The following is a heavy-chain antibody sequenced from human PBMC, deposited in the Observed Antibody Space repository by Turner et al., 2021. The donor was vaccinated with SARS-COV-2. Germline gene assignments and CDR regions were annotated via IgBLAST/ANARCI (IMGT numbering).Heavy chain of an antibody. V-gene: IGHV3-23*01. CDR2: ISGSGGST. D-gene: IGHD6-19*01. Sequence: EVQLLAAGGGLVQLGESRRLFCEASGFTFIGYAMSWVRQAPGKGLGWVSAISGSGGSTYYADSLKCRFTISRDNSKNTLYLQMNSLRAEDTAVYYCAKGPMYRSGWTAGWGQGTLVTVSS. J-gene: IGHJ4*02. CDR1: GFTFIGYA. CDR3: AKGPMYRSGWTAG.